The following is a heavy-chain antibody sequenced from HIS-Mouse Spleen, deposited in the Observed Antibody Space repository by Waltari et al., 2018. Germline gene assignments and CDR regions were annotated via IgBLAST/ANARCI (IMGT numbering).Heavy chain of an antibody. J-gene: IGHJ2*01. CDR2: IYYSGST. D-gene: IGHD7-27*01. CDR3: ARSRTGGWYFDL. CDR1: GGSISSSSYY. V-gene: IGHV4-39*07. Sequence: QLQLQESGPGLVKPSETLSLTCTVSGGSISSSSYYWGWIRQPPGKGLEWIGSIYYSGSTYYNPSSKSRVTISVDTSKNQFSLKLSSVTAADTAVYYCARSRTGGWYFDLWGRGTLVTVSS.